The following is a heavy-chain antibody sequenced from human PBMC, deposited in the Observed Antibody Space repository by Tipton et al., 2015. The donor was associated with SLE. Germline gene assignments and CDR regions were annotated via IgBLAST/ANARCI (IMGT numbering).Heavy chain of an antibody. V-gene: IGHV3-74*01. D-gene: IGHD2-21*01. J-gene: IGHJ4*02. CDR3: VKMWPHPF. CDR1: GFIFSNYW. CDR2: INTDGSMT. Sequence: SLRLSCAASGFIFSNYWIYWVRQAPGKGLVWVSHINTDGSMTDYADSVKGRFSIPRDNAKNTVYLQMNSLRGEDTATYYCVKMWPHPFWRQGTLVSVSS.